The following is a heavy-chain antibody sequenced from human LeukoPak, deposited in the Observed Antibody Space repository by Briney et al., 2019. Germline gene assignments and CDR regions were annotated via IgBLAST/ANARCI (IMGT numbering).Heavy chain of an antibody. CDR3: ARDHVGTTSFWSGYYIWFDP. D-gene: IGHD3-3*01. J-gene: IGHJ5*02. CDR1: GFTFSSYW. CDR2: ISSSSSYI. Sequence: GGSLRLSCAASGFTFSSYWMHWVRQAPGKGLEWVSSISSSSSYIYYADSVKGRFTISRDNAKNSLYLQMNSLRAEDTAVYYCARDHVGTTSFWSGYYIWFDPWGQGTLVTVSS. V-gene: IGHV3-21*01.